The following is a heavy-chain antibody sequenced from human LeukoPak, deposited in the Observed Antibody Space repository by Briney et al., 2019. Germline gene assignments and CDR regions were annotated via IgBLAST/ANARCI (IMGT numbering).Heavy chain of an antibody. CDR1: GYSFTTYW. CDR2: IYPGDSDT. J-gene: IGHJ5*02. D-gene: IGHD6-13*01. V-gene: IGHV5-51*01. Sequence: GESLKISCKGSGYSFTTYWIGWVRQMPGKGLEWMGIIYPGDSDTRYSPSFQGQVTISADRSISTAYLQWSSLKASDTAMYYCARQWTAAGYNWFDPWGQGTLVTVSS. CDR3: ARQWTAAGYNWFDP.